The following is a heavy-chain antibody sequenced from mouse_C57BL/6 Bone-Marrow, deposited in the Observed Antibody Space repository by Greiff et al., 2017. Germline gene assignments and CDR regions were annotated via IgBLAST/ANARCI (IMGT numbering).Heavy chain of an antibody. CDR3: ARDLYGNGGFDY. J-gene: IGHJ2*01. CDR2: IYPGSGST. V-gene: IGHV1-55*01. Sequence: QVQLQQPGAELVKPGASVKMSCKASGYTFTSYWITWVKQRPGQGLEWIGDIYPGSGSTNYNEKFKSKATLTVDTSSSTAYMQLSSLTSEDSAVYCCARDLYGNGGFDYWGQGTTLTVSS. D-gene: IGHD2-1*01. CDR1: GYTFTSYW.